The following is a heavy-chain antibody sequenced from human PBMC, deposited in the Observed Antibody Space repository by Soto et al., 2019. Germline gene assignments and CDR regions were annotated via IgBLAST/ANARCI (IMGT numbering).Heavy chain of an antibody. CDR1: GGTFSSYA. D-gene: IGHD5-18*01. CDR2: IIPIFGTA. J-gene: IGHJ6*02. V-gene: IGHV1-69*05. CDR3: ARNPAMDPYYYYGMDV. Sequence: QVQLVQSGAEVKKPGSSVKVSCKASGGTFSSYAISWVRQAPGQGLEWMGGIIPIFGTANYAQKFQGRVTITTAECTNXAYMELSSLRSEDTAVYYCARNPAMDPYYYYGMDVWGQGTTVTVSS.